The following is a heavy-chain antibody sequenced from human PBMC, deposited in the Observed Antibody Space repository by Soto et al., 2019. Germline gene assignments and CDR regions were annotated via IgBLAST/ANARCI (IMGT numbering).Heavy chain of an antibody. J-gene: IGHJ6*02. CDR2: IYYTGST. D-gene: IGHD6-6*01. CDR3: ARVSKLVAPKDGKSAYFYAMDV. V-gene: IGHV4-61*01. CDR1: GGSVSSESHY. Sequence: LSLTCTVSGGSVSSESHYWSWIRQTPGKGLEWIGYIYYTGSTNYNPSLKGRVTMSVDTSRDQVSLRLRSVTRADTAVYYCARVSKLVAPKDGKSAYFYAMDVWGPGTTVTVSS.